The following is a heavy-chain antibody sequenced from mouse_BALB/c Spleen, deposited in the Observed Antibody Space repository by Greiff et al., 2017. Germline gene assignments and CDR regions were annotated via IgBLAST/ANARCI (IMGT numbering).Heavy chain of an antibody. J-gene: IGHJ3*01. CDR1: GFNIKDTY. CDR2: IDPANGNT. Sequence: VQLQQSGAELVKPGASVKLSCTASGFNIKDTYMHWVKQRPEQGLEWIGRIDPANGNTKYDPKFQGKATITAATSSNTAYLQLSSLTSEDTAVYYCARDVYYSWFVYWGQGTLVTVSA. CDR3: ARDVYYSWFVY. V-gene: IGHV14-3*02. D-gene: IGHD2-3*01.